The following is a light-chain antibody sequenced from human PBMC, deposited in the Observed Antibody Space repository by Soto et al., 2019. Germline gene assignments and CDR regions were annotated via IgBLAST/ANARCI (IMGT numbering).Light chain of an antibody. Sequence: DIQMTQSPSTLSASLGDRVTITCRASQTISTWLAWYQQKPGKAPNLLIYKASSLESGVPPRFSGSGSGTEFTLTISSLQPDDFATYYCQQYHSYPWTFGQGTKVEIK. V-gene: IGKV1-5*03. CDR1: QTISTW. J-gene: IGKJ1*01. CDR3: QQYHSYPWT. CDR2: KAS.